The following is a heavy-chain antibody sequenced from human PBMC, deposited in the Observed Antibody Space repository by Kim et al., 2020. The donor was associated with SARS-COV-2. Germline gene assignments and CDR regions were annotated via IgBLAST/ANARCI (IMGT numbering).Heavy chain of an antibody. CDR3: ARKDYVTDNFDY. J-gene: IGHJ4*02. D-gene: IGHD3-10*02. CDR2: ISGGGVST. Sequence: GGSLRLSCAASGFTFSSYAMSWVRQSPGKGLDWVSTISGGGVSTFYADSVRGRFTISRDNSKNTVYLQVNSLRAEDTAVYFCARKDYVTDNFDYWGQGTLVTVSS. CDR1: GFTFSSYA. V-gene: IGHV3-23*01.